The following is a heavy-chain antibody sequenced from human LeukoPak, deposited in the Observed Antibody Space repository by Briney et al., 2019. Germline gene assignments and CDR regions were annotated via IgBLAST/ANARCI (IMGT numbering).Heavy chain of an antibody. Sequence: GGSLRLSCAASGFTFSSYAMYWVRQAPGKGLEYVSAISSDGGSTYYANSVKGRFTISRDNSKNTLYLQMNSLRAEDTAIYYCARAGDAFDIWGQGTMVTVSS. CDR3: ARAGDAFDI. CDR1: GFTFSSYA. CDR2: ISSDGGST. J-gene: IGHJ3*02. V-gene: IGHV3-64*01.